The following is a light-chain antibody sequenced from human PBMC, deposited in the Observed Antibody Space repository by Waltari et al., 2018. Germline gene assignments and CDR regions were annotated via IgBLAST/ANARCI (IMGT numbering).Light chain of an antibody. V-gene: IGLV3-21*02. CDR2: NDS. J-gene: IGLJ3*02. CDR1: NIGRKS. Sequence: SYVLTQPPSVSVAPGQPARLTCEGNNIGRKSVPWYQQKPGQAPVLVVFNDSDRPSGIPERFSGSNSGNTATLTISSVEAGDEADFYCQVWDSSSDHRVFGGGTKLTVL. CDR3: QVWDSSSDHRV.